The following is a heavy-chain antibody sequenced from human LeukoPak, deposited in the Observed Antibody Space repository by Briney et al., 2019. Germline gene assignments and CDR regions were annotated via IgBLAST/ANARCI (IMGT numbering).Heavy chain of an antibody. CDR3: ARDSSLVTYYYDSSGYYSYYFDY. J-gene: IGHJ4*02. CDR2: IKQDGSEE. D-gene: IGHD3-22*01. Sequence: GGSLRLSCAASGFTFSSYWMTWVRQAPGKGLEWVANIKQDGSEEYYVDSVKGRFTISRDNAKNSLFLQMNSLRAEDTAVYYCARDSSLVTYYYDSSGYYSYYFDYWGQGTLVTVSS. V-gene: IGHV3-7*01. CDR1: GFTFSSYW.